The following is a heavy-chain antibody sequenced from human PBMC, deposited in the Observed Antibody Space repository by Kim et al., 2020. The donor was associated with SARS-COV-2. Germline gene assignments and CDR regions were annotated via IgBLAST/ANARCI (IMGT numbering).Heavy chain of an antibody. V-gene: IGHV3-11*05. CDR2: ISSSSSYT. CDR1: GFTFSDYY. J-gene: IGHJ6*02. CDR3: ARVGYDYVWGSYRDYYYYYGMDV. Sequence: GVSLRLSCAASGFTFSDYYMSWIRQAPGKGLEWVSYISSSSSYTNYADSVKGRFTISRDNAKNSLYLQMNSVRAEDTAVYYCARVGYDYVWGSYRDYYYYYGMDVWGQGTTVTVSS. D-gene: IGHD3-16*02.